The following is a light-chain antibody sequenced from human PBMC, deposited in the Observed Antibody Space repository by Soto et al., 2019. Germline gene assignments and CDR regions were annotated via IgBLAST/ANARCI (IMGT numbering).Light chain of an antibody. J-gene: IGKJ1*01. CDR3: QQRDNWPRT. V-gene: IGKV3D-20*02. Sequence: EIVLTQAPGTLSLSPGERATLSCRASQSVSSSYLAWYQQKPGQAPRLLIYGASSRATGIPDRFSGSGSGTDFTLTISSIEPEDFAVYYCQQRDNWPRTFGQGTKVDIK. CDR1: QSVSSSY. CDR2: GAS.